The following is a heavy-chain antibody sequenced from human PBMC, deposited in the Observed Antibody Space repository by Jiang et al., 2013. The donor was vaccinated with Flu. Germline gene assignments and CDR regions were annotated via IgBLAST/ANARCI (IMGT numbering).Heavy chain of an antibody. Sequence: SGAEVKKPGASVKVSCKASGYIFSSYYIHWVRQAPGQGLEWMGVIDPSGGSTTYAQKFQGRVTMTRDTATSTVYMEMSSPKSEDTAVYFCTRDLARHKDYWGQGTLVTVSS. D-gene: IGHD3-16*01. CDR3: TRDLARHKDY. V-gene: IGHV1-46*01. CDR2: IDPSGGST. J-gene: IGHJ4*02. CDR1: GYIFSSYY.